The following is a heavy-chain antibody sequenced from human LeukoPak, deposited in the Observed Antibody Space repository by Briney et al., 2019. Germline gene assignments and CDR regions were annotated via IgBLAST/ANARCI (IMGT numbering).Heavy chain of an antibody. J-gene: IGHJ4*02. CDR2: IYHDGST. Sequence: SETLSLTCAVSGDSISSGAYSWSWIRQPPGKGLELIGYIYHDGSTYYNPSLKSRITISVDRSKNQFSLKLSSVTAADAAVYYCIGEDSGGWRFDYWGQGTLVTVSS. CDR1: GDSISSGAYS. V-gene: IGHV4-30-2*01. CDR3: IGEDSGGWRFDY. D-gene: IGHD3-22*01.